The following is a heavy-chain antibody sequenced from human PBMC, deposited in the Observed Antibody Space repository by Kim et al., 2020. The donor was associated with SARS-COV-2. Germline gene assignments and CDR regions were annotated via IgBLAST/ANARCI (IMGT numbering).Heavy chain of an antibody. D-gene: IGHD6-13*01. J-gene: IGHJ5*01. CDR3: ARTPSDSWYIRWFDS. Sequence: GGSLRLSCATSGFNFRNFEMNWVRQAPGKGLEWVSYISNNGDIISYADSVRGRFTISRDNAEKSLYLQMNSLRAEDTAVYYCARTPSDSWYIRWFDSWGQGTLVSVSS. CDR1: GFNFRNFE. CDR2: ISNNGDII. V-gene: IGHV3-48*03.